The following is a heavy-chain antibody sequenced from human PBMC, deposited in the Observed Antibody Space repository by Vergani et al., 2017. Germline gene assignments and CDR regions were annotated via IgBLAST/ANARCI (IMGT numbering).Heavy chain of an antibody. CDR1: GFTFSGYS. Sequence: EAQLEESGGDLVQPGGSLRLFCAASGFTFSGYSMNWVRKAPGKGLEWIAHISSTSNTMLYADSVKGRFTISRDNARNSLYLQMNSLRADDTAMYYCARDTGTSKRFDPWGQGTLVTVSS. CDR3: ARDTGTSKRFDP. CDR2: ISSTSNTM. D-gene: IGHD4-17*01. J-gene: IGHJ5*02. V-gene: IGHV3-48*04.